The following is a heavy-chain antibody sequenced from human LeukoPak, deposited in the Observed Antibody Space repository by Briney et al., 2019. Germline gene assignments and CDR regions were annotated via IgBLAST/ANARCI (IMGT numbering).Heavy chain of an antibody. D-gene: IGHD5-12*01. CDR1: GGSISNYY. CDR3: ARKYNGYGGWIDY. CDR2: IYYSGNT. Sequence: TSETLSLTCTISGGSISNYYWSWIRQPPGKGLEWIGYIYYSGNTNYNPSLKSRVTISLDTSKNQFSLKLSSVTAADTAVYYCARKYNGYGGWIDYWAQGTLVTVSS. J-gene: IGHJ4*02. V-gene: IGHV4-59*01.